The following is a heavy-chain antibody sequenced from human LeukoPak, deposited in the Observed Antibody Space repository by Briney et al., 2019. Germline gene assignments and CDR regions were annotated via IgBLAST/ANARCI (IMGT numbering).Heavy chain of an antibody. J-gene: IGHJ4*02. CDR3: ATNSGSYYLPFDY. CDR1: GYTFSSYG. D-gene: IGHD1-26*01. V-gene: IGHV1-18*01. Sequence: GASLKVSCKASGYTFSSYGISWVRQAPGQGLEWMGWISAYNGNTNFAQEFQGRVTMTTDTSTSTASMELRSLRSEDTAVYYCATNSGSYYLPFDYWGQGTLVTVSS. CDR2: ISAYNGNT.